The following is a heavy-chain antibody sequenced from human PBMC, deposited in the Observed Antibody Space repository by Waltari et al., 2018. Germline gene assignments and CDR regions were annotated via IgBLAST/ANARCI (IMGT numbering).Heavy chain of an antibody. V-gene: IGHV1-46*01. J-gene: IGHJ4*02. Sequence: QVQLVQSGAAVERPGASVSISCKASGYTFPNYYVHWLRQAPGRGFEWLGIIDPDGGGTTYAPKFRDRLSLTRDTSTSVLYMALDNLNSDDSAIYFCARGRGTLGQLLVTYWGQGTQVLVSS. CDR1: GYTFPNYY. CDR3: ARGRGTLGQLLVTY. CDR2: IDPDGGGT. D-gene: IGHD6-13*01.